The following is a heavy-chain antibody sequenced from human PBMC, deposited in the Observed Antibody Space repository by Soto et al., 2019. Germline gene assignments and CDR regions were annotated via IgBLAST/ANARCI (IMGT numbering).Heavy chain of an antibody. J-gene: IGHJ5*02. CDR1: GGSISSSSYY. CDR3: ARDIPYYDFWSGYYIRRNWFDP. CDR2: IYYSGST. Sequence: SETLSLTCTVSGGSISSSSYYWGWIRQPPGKGLEWIGSIYYSGSTNYNPSLKSRVTISVDTSKNQFSLKLSSVTAADTAVYYCARDIPYYDFWSGYYIRRNWFDPWGQGTLVTVSS. V-gene: IGHV4-39*07. D-gene: IGHD3-3*01.